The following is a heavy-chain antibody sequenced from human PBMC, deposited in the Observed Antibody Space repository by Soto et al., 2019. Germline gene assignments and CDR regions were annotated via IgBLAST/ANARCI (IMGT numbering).Heavy chain of an antibody. CDR3: AKDVDYGDYSNYFDY. J-gene: IGHJ4*02. CDR2: ISSSGSTI. CDR1: GFTFSDYY. V-gene: IGHV3-11*04. Sequence: GGSLRLSCAASGFTFSDYYMSWIRQAPGKGLEWVSYISSSGSTIYYADSVKGRFTISRDNAKNSLYLQMNSLRAEDTAVYYCAKDVDYGDYSNYFDYWGQGTLVTVSS. D-gene: IGHD4-17*01.